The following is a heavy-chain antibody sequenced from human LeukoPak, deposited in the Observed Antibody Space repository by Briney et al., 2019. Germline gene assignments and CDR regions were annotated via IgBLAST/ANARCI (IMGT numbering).Heavy chain of an antibody. CDR3: AKNLPFCSSTSCQPGPGGNFDY. D-gene: IGHD2-2*01. Sequence: GGSLRLSCAASGFTFSSYGMHWVRQAPGKGLEWVAFIRYDGSNKYYADSVKGRFTISRDNSKNTLYLQMNSLRAEDTAVYYCAKNLPFCSSTSCQPGPGGNFDYWGQGTLVTVSS. CDR1: GFTFSSYG. J-gene: IGHJ4*02. CDR2: IRYDGSNK. V-gene: IGHV3-30*02.